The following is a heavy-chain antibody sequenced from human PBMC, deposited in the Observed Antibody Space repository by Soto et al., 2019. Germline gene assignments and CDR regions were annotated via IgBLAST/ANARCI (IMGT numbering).Heavy chain of an antibody. Sequence: VRLLRLSCAVSGFTISSYAMSRESKAPGKGLEWVSAISGSGGSTYYADSVKGRFTISRDNSKNTLYLQMNSLRAEDTAVYYCAKDKTVAPNAFDIWGQGTMVPVSS. J-gene: IGHJ3*02. CDR2: ISGSGGST. D-gene: IGHD5-12*01. V-gene: IGHV3-23*01. CDR1: GFTISSYA. CDR3: AKDKTVAPNAFDI.